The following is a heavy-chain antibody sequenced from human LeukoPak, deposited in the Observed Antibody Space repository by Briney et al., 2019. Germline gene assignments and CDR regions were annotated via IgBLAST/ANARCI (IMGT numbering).Heavy chain of an antibody. CDR3: AKDPDSSGWYYFDY. V-gene: IGHV3-30*18. CDR2: ISYDGSNK. Sequence: GGSLRLSCAASGFTFSSYGMRWVRQAPGKGLEWVAVISYDGSNKYYADSVKGRFTISRDNSKNTLYLQMNSLRAEDTAVYYCAKDPDSSGWYYFDYWGQGTLVTVSS. D-gene: IGHD6-19*01. CDR1: GFTFSSYG. J-gene: IGHJ4*02.